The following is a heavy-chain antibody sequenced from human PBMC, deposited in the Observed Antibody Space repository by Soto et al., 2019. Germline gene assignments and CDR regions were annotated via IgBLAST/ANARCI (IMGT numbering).Heavy chain of an antibody. CDR2: ISGSGGST. J-gene: IGHJ4*02. Sequence: GGSLRLSCAASGFTFSSYAMSWVRQAPGKGLEWVSAISGSGGSTYYADSVKGRFTISRDNSKNTLYLQINSLRAEDTAVYYCAKAGGDSGSYFDYWGQGTLVTVSS. V-gene: IGHV3-23*01. D-gene: IGHD1-26*01. CDR3: AKAGGDSGSYFDY. CDR1: GFTFSSYA.